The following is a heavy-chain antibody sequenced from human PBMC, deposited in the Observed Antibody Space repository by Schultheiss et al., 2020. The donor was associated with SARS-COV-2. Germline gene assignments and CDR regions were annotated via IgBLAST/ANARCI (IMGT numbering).Heavy chain of an antibody. Sequence: SETLSLTCTISGISGGSISSYHWSWIRQPPGKGLEWIGYIYYSGSTNYNPSLKSRVTISVDTSKNQFSLKLSSVTAADTAVYYCARDPTGYSPDYWGQGTLVTVSS. D-gene: IGHD1-1*01. V-gene: IGHV4-59*01. CDR2: IYYSGST. CDR1: GGSISSYH. CDR3: ARDPTGYSPDY. J-gene: IGHJ4*02.